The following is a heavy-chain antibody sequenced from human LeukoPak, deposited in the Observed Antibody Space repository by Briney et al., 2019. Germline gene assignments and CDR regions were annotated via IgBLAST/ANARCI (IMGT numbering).Heavy chain of an antibody. V-gene: IGHV3-23*01. D-gene: IGHD2-15*01. CDR2: ISGSGGTT. CDR1: GFTFSSYA. CDR3: AKDIVVVVAAITFDY. J-gene: IGHJ4*02. Sequence: GGSLRLSCAASGFTFSSYAMNWVRQAPGKGLEWVSGISGSGGTTYYADSVKGRFTISRDNSKNTLYLQMNSLRAEDTAVYYCAKDIVVVVAAITFDYWGQGTLVTVSS.